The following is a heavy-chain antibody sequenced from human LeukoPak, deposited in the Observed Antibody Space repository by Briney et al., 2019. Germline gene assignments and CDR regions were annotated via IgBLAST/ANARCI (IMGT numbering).Heavy chain of an antibody. D-gene: IGHD3-22*01. V-gene: IGHV3-21*01. CDR1: GFIVSSYS. J-gene: IGHJ3*02. CDR2: ISSSSSYI. Sequence: GGSLRLSCAASGFIVSSYSMNWVRQAPGKGLEWVSSISSSSSYIYYADSVKGRFTISRDNAKNSLYLQMNSLRAEDTAVYYCARGDSSGFDAFDIWGQGTMVTVSS. CDR3: ARGDSSGFDAFDI.